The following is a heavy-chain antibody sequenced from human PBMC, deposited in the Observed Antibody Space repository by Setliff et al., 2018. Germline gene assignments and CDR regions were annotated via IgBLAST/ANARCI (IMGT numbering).Heavy chain of an antibody. Sequence: SGPTLVNPTQTLTLTCTFSGFTLSTSGVGVGWIRQPPGKALEWLAHIFSNDEKSYSTSLKSRLTISKDTSKSQVVLTMTNMDPVDTATYYCARIYCSGGSCLYYFDYWGQGTLVTVSS. J-gene: IGHJ4*02. V-gene: IGHV2-26*01. CDR1: GFTLSTSGVG. CDR3: ARIYCSGGSCLYYFDY. CDR2: IFSNDEK. D-gene: IGHD2-15*01.